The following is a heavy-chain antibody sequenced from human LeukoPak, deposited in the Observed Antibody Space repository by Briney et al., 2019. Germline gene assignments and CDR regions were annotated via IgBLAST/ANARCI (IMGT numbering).Heavy chain of an antibody. CDR3: AGDYAGSPDY. D-gene: IGHD3-10*01. J-gene: IGHJ4*02. CDR1: GFTFSTYW. CDR2: INGDGSTT. Sequence: GGSLRLSCTASGFTFSTYWINWVRQSPGKGLVWVALINGDGSTTTHADSVKGRFTISRDNAKNTAYLQMSSLRDEDTAVYFCAGDYAGSPDYWGQGTLVTVSA. V-gene: IGHV3-74*03.